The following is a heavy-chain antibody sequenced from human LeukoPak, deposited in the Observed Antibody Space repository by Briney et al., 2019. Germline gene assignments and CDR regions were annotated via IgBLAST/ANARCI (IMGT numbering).Heavy chain of an antibody. D-gene: IGHD1-1*01. J-gene: IGHJ6*02. V-gene: IGHV3-74*01. CDR2: INNDGSSA. CDR3: ARRGTGHGMDV. CDR1: GFTFSSYA. Sequence: GGSLRLSCAASGFTFSSYAMSWVRQAPGKGLVWVSRINNDGSSASYVDSVKGRFTISRDNAKNTLFLQTNSLRAEDTAVYYCARRGTGHGMDVWGQGTTVIVSS.